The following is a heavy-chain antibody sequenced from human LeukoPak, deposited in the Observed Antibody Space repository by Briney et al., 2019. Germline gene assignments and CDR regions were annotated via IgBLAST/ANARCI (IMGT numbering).Heavy chain of an antibody. CDR1: GGTFSSYA. D-gene: IGHD3-22*01. Sequence: ASVKVSCKASGGTFSSYAISWVRQAPGQGLEWMGGIIPIFGTANYAQKFQGRVTITTDESTSTAYMELSSLRSEDTAVYYCARGRVYYYDSSGYYEGNWFDPWGQGTLVTVSS. V-gene: IGHV1-69*05. CDR2: IIPIFGTA. CDR3: ARGRVYYYDSSGYYEGNWFDP. J-gene: IGHJ5*02.